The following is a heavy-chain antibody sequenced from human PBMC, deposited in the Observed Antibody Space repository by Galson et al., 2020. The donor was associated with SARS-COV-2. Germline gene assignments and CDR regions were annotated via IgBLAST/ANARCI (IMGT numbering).Heavy chain of an antibody. J-gene: IGHJ4*02. CDR3: ARGYSSGLDY. V-gene: IGHV3-53*01. CDR2: IYTGGTT. Sequence: WGSLRLSCAASGFTVSSNYMSWVRQAPGKGLEWVSVIYTGGTTYYSDSVKGRFTISRDNSKNTLYFQMKSLRVEDTAVYYCARGYSSGLDYWGQGTLGTVSS. CDR1: GFTVSSNY. D-gene: IGHD6-19*01.